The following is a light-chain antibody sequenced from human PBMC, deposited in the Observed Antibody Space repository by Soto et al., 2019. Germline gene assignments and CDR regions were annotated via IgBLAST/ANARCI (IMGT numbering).Light chain of an antibody. J-gene: IGLJ2*01. V-gene: IGLV2-14*01. CDR1: SSDVGGYIY. Sequence: QSVLTQPASVSGSPGQSITISCTGTSSDVGGYIYVSWYQQHPGKAPKLMIYDVSNRPSGVSNRFSGSKSGNTASLTISGLQAEDEADYYCSSYTSSSPVVFGGGTKLTVL. CDR3: SSYTSSSPVV. CDR2: DVS.